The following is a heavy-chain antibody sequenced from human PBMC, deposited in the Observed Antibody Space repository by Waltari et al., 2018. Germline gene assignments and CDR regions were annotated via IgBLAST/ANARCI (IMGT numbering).Heavy chain of an antibody. J-gene: IGHJ4*02. CDR2: IYYSGST. V-gene: IGHV4-59*01. Sequence: QVQLQESGPGLVKPSETLSLTCTFSGGSISSYYWSWIRQPPGKGLEWIGYIYYSGSTNYNPSLKSRVTISVDTSKNQFSLKLSSVTAADTAVYYCARGGWELRTVLSYFDYWGQGTLVTVSS. CDR3: ARGGWELRTVLSYFDY. CDR1: GGSISSYY. D-gene: IGHD1-26*01.